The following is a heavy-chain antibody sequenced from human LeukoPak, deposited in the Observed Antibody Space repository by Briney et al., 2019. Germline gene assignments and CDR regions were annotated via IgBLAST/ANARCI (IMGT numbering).Heavy chain of an antibody. J-gene: IGHJ6*03. CDR1: GGTLSSYA. Sequence: WASVKVSCKASGGTLSSYAISWVRQAPGQGLEWMGGIIPIFGTANYAQKFQGRVTITADESTSTAYMELSSLRSEDTAVYYCVRAYYGSGSYYNVYYYYYMDVWGKGTTVTVSS. CDR2: IIPIFGTA. V-gene: IGHV1-69*13. D-gene: IGHD3-10*01. CDR3: VRAYYGSGSYYNVYYYYYMDV.